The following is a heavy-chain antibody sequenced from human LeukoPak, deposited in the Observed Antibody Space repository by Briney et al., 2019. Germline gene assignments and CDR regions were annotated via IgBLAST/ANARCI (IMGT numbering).Heavy chain of an antibody. CDR3: AGKTIFGVVIIDY. J-gene: IGHJ4*02. Sequence: SVKVSCKTSGYSFTDYIIAWVRQAPGQGLEWMGGIIPIFGTANYAQKFQGRVTITTDESTSTAYMELSSLRSEDTAVYYCAGKTIFGVVIIDYWGQGTLVTVSS. V-gene: IGHV1-69*05. D-gene: IGHD3-3*01. CDR2: IIPIFGTA. CDR1: GYSFTDYI.